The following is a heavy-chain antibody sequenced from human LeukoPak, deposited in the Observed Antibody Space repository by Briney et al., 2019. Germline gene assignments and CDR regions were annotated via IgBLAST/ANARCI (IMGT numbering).Heavy chain of an antibody. D-gene: IGHD3-10*01. CDR1: GFTFGDYA. V-gene: IGHV3-49*04. J-gene: IGHJ6*03. Sequence: GGSLRLSCTASGFTFGDYAMSWVRQAPGKGLEWVGFIRSKAYGGTTEYAASVKGRFTISRDDSKSIAYLQMNSLKTEDTAVYYCTRDGWFGEENYYYYYYMNVWGKGTTVTISS. CDR3: TRDGWFGEENYYYYYYMNV. CDR2: IRSKAYGGTT.